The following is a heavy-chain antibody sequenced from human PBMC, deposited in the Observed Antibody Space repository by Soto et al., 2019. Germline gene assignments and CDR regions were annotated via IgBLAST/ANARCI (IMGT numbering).Heavy chain of an antibody. Sequence: EVQPVESGGVLAQPGGSLRLSCAASGFTFNTFGMNWVRQAPGKGLEWISYISVTSTTIHYADSVKGRFAISRDNAKNSLYLEMDSLRVEDTAVYYCARDGAMTGVFDYWGPGTVVTVSS. V-gene: IGHV3-48*01. J-gene: IGHJ4*02. D-gene: IGHD3-9*01. CDR3: ARDGAMTGVFDY. CDR1: GFTFNTFG. CDR2: ISVTSTTI.